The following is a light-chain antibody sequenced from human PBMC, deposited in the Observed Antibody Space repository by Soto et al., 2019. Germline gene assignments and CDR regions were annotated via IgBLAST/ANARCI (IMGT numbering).Light chain of an antibody. Sequence: IGLTKSASTLSLSPGERAALSWRASQSVRNNYLARYQQRPGQAPRLLIYAASSRATGIPDRFSGSGSGTDFTLTISRLEPEDFAVYYCQQYGTSPRTFGQGTKVDIK. CDR2: AAS. CDR1: QSVRNNY. CDR3: QQYGTSPRT. V-gene: IGKV3-20*01. J-gene: IGKJ1*01.